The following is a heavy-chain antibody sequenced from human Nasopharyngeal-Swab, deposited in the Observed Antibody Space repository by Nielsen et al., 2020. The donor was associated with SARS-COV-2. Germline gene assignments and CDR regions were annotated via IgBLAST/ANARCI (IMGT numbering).Heavy chain of an antibody. J-gene: IGHJ4*02. CDR2: ISYDGSNK. V-gene: IGHV3-30-3*01. Sequence: GESLKISCAASGFTFSSYAMHWVRQAPGKGLEWVAVISYDGSNKYYADSVKGRFTISRDNSKNTLYLQMNSLRAEDTAIYYCANRRGSSWHPYCFDFWGQGTLVTVSS. D-gene: IGHD6-13*01. CDR1: GFTFSSYA. CDR3: ANRRGSSWHPYCFDF.